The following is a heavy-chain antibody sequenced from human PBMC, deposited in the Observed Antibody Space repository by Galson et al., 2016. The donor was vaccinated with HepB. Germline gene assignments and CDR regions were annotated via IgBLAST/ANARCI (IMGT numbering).Heavy chain of an antibody. CDR2: VYRGKT. D-gene: IGHD1-26*01. CDR1: DDSISSNSFS. J-gene: IGHJ4*02. CDR3: ARAGLGSKASFDS. V-gene: IGHV4-39*01. Sequence: SETLSLTCSVSDDSISSNSFSWGWVRQPPGKGLEWIGTVYRGKTYYNPSLAGRVTISVGMSTDLFSLKLTSLTAADTAVYYCARAGLGSKASFDSWGQGTLVAVSS.